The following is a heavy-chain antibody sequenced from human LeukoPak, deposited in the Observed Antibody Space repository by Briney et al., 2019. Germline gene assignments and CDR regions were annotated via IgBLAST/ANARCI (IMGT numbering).Heavy chain of an antibody. Sequence: SETLSLTCTVSGGSVSSSSYYWGWIRQPPGKGLEWIGSIYYSGITYYSPSLTSRVTISVDTSKNQFSLKLSSVTAVDTAVYYCARRGGGMTWGQGTLVTVSS. D-gene: IGHD1-1*01. CDR2: IYYSGIT. CDR3: ARRGGGMT. V-gene: IGHV4-39*01. CDR1: GGSVSSSSYY. J-gene: IGHJ5*02.